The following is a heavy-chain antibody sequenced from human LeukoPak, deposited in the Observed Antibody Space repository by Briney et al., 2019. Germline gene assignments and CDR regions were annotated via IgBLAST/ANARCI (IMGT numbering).Heavy chain of an antibody. CDR2: ISSSGSTI. D-gene: IGHD2-15*01. V-gene: IGHV3-48*03. Sequence: GGSLRLSCAASGFSFTSYEMNWVRQAPGKGLEGVSYISSSGSTIYYADFVKGRFTISRDNAKNSLYLQMNSLRAEDTAVYYCARQRWSFYLSMDVWGKGTAVTISS. J-gene: IGHJ6*03. CDR1: GFSFTSYE. CDR3: ARQRWSFYLSMDV.